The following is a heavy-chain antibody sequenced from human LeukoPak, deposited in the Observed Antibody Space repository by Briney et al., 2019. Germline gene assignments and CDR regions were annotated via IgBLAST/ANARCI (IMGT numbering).Heavy chain of an antibody. CDR3: ARDAGAYYYENSEETYYDS. V-gene: IGHV1-2*02. CDR2: INPNSGGT. D-gene: IGHD3-22*01. J-gene: IGHJ4*02. CDR1: GYTFTGYY. Sequence: ASVKVSCKASGYTFTGYYMHWVRQAPGQGLEWMGWINPNSGGTNYAQKFQGRVTMTRDTSISTAYMELSRLKSDDTAVYYCARDAGAYYYENSEETYYDSWGQGTLVTVSS.